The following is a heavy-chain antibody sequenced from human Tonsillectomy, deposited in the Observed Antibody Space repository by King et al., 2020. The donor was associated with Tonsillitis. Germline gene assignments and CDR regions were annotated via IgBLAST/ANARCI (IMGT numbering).Heavy chain of an antibody. CDR3: ANSVATISDRPDYFDY. CDR2: ISGIGVST. Sequence: VQLVESGGGLVQPGGSLRLSCAASGFTFTSYAMSWVRQAPGKGLEWVSAISGIGVSTYYADSGKGRFTISRDNSKNTLFLHMNSLRAEDTAVFYCANSVATISDRPDYFDYWGQGTLVTVSS. J-gene: IGHJ4*02. V-gene: IGHV3-23*04. D-gene: IGHD5-12*01. CDR1: GFTFTSYA.